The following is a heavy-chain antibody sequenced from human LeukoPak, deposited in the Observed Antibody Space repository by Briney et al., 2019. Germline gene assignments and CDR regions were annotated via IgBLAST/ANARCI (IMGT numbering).Heavy chain of an antibody. Sequence: SETLSLTCAVYGGSFSGYYWSWIRQPPGKGLEWIGEINHSGSTNYNPSLKSRVTISVDTSKNQFSLKLSSVTAADTAVYYCAWGTHDTQNKPVGATDFDYWGQGTLVTVSS. CDR1: GGSFSGYY. D-gene: IGHD1-26*01. J-gene: IGHJ4*02. V-gene: IGHV4-34*01. CDR2: INHSGST. CDR3: AWGTHDTQNKPVGATDFDY.